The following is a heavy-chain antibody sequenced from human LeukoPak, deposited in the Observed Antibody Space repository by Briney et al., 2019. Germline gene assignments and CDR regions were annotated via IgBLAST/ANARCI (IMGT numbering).Heavy chain of an antibody. CDR2: VFHSGVT. J-gene: IGHJ5*02. V-gene: IGHV4-59*12. CDR3: ATRADWFDP. Sequence: SETLSLTCSVSGDSITSYYWSWNRQPPGRGLEWIGYVFHSGVTNYNPSLKSRATLSLDTSKNQFSLKLKSVTAADTAVYFCATRADWFDPWGQGTLVTVSS. CDR1: GDSITSYY.